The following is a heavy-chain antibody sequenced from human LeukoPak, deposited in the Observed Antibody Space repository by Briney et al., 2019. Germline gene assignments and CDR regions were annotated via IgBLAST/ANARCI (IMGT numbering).Heavy chain of an antibody. CDR2: ISYDGSTK. CDR3: ARPYLEWSLKFYMDV. Sequence: PGGSLRLSCAASGFTFSNFAMHWVRQAPGKGLEWVALISYDGSTKYNEDSVKGRFTISRDDSKNTLYLQMNSLGAEDTAVYYCARPYLEWSLKFYMDVWGKGTTVTVSS. CDR1: GFTFSNFA. D-gene: IGHD3-3*02. J-gene: IGHJ6*03. V-gene: IGHV3-30*04.